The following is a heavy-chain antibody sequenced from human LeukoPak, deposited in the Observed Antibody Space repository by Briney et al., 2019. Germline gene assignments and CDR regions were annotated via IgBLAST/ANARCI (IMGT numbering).Heavy chain of an antibody. CDR2: IYYSGST. Sequence: SETLSLTCTVSGGSISSGGYYWSWIRQHPGKGLEWIGYIYYSGSTYYNPSLKSRVTISVDTSKNQFSLKLSSVTAADTAVYYCARVSRFWSGYYRWFDPWGQGTLVTVSS. J-gene: IGHJ5*02. D-gene: IGHD3-3*01. V-gene: IGHV4-31*03. CDR3: ARVSRFWSGYYRWFDP. CDR1: GGSISSGGYY.